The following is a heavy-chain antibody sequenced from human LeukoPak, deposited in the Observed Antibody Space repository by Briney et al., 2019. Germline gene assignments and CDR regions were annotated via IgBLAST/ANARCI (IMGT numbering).Heavy chain of an antibody. D-gene: IGHD3-22*01. Sequence: GGSLRLSCAASGFTFSSYGMHWVRQAPGKGLEWVAVISYDGSNKYYADSVKGRFTISRDNSKNTLYLQMNSLRAEDTAVYYCAKDLGDDSSGYYDYWGQGTLVTVSS. CDR2: ISYDGSNK. V-gene: IGHV3-30*18. CDR1: GFTFSSYG. J-gene: IGHJ4*02. CDR3: AKDLGDDSSGYYDY.